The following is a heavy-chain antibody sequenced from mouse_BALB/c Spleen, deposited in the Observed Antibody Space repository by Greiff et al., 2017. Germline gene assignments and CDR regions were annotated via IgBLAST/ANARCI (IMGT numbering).Heavy chain of an antibody. Sequence: ESGPGLVKPSQSLSLTCTVTGYSITSDYAWNWIRQFPGNKLEWMGYISYSGSTSYNPSLKSRISITRDTSKNQFFLQLNSVTTEDTATYYCARSYRYKGYAMDYWGQGASVTVSS. CDR2: ISYSGST. J-gene: IGHJ4*01. CDR3: ARSYRYKGYAMDY. V-gene: IGHV3-2*02. CDR1: GYSITSDYA. D-gene: IGHD2-14*01.